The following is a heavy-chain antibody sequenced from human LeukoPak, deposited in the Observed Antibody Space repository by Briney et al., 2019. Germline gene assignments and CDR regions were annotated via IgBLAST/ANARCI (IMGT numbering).Heavy chain of an antibody. J-gene: IGHJ1*01. Sequence: ASVKVSCKASGYTFSSHDINWVRQVPGHGLEWLGWMNPNGGNTGYAQKLQGRVAMTRDSSIGTAYLELSSLSSDDTAVYYCVRGDNVVSTAMLLLRYWGQGTLVAVSS. D-gene: IGHD2-21*02. CDR3: VRGDNVVSTAMLLLRY. CDR2: MNPNGGNT. CDR1: GYTFSSHD. V-gene: IGHV1-8*01.